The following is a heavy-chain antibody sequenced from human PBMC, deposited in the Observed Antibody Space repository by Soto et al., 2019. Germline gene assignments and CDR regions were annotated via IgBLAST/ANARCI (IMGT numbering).Heavy chain of an antibody. D-gene: IGHD1-1*01. V-gene: IGHV1-8*01. CDR3: ARERTGTTSMDV. Sequence: QVQLVQSGAEVKKPGASVKVSCKASGYTFTSYDINWVRQATGQGLEWMGWMNPNSGNTGYAQKXXGXXTMTRNTSISTAYMELSSLRSEATAVYYCARERTGTTSMDVWGQGTTVTVSS. CDR1: GYTFTSYD. CDR2: MNPNSGNT. J-gene: IGHJ6*02.